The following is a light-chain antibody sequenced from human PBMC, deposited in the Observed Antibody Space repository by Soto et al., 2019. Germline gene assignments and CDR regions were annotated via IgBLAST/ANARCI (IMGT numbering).Light chain of an antibody. CDR2: DAS. Sequence: DVQMTQSPSSLSASVGNRVTITCLASQSNSTYLNWYQKKPGKAPNLLIYDASRLQSGVPSRFSGSGGGTDFTLSISSVQPEDFATYFCQQSYMDPITFGQGTQVEIK. CDR1: QSNSTY. J-gene: IGKJ5*01. V-gene: IGKV1-39*01. CDR3: QQSYMDPIT.